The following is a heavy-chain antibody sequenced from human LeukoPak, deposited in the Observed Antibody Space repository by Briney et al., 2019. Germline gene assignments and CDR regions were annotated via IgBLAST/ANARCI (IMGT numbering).Heavy chain of an antibody. CDR3: ARDEMYSSGWYYFDY. D-gene: IGHD6-19*01. CDR2: IYYSGST. J-gene: IGHJ4*02. Sequence: SETLSLTCTVSGGSISSYYWSWIRQPPGKGLEWIGYIYYSGSTNYNPSLKSRVNISVDTSKNQFPLKLSSVTAADTAVYYCARDEMYSSGWYYFDYWGQGTLVTVSS. CDR1: GGSISSYY. V-gene: IGHV4-59*01.